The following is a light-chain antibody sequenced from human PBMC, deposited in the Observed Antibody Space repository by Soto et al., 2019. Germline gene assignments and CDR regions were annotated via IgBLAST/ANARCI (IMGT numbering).Light chain of an antibody. CDR3: QQYHGYSWT. Sequence: DIQMTQSPSTLSASVGDRVTITCRASQSISAWLAWYQQKPGQAPKLLIFKASSLRGDVPSRFSGSRTGTDFSLTISSLQPDDFAVYYCQQYHGYSWTFGQGTKVEL. CDR1: QSISAW. CDR2: KAS. J-gene: IGKJ1*01. V-gene: IGKV1-5*03.